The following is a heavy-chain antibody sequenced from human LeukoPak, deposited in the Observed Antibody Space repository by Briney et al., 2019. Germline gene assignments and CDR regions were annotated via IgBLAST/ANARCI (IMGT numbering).Heavy chain of an antibody. J-gene: IGHJ6*02. CDR1: GFTFSGYT. CDR2: ISSGSDYI. D-gene: IGHD6-19*01. Sequence: GGSLRLSCAASGFTFSGYTMNWVRQAPGKELEWISSISSGSDYIYYADSVKGRFTISRDNAKNSLYLQVSSLRAEDTAVYYCARGGGWDAYYYYGLDVWGQGTTVTVSS. V-gene: IGHV3-21*01. CDR3: ARGGGWDAYYYYGLDV.